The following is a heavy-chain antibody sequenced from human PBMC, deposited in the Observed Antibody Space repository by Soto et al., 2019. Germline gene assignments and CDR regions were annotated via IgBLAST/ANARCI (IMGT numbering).Heavy chain of an antibody. J-gene: IGHJ5*02. CDR1: GFSLSTSGVG. V-gene: IGHV2-5*02. D-gene: IGHD6-19*01. CDR3: AHSFRWQWLSSLKFDP. CDR2: IYWDDDK. Sequence: SGPTLVNPTQTLTLTCTFSGFSLSTSGVGVGWIRQPPGKALEWLALIYWDDDKRYSPSLKSRLTITKDTSKNQVVLTMTNMDPVDTATYYCAHSFRWQWLSSLKFDPWGQGTLVTVSS.